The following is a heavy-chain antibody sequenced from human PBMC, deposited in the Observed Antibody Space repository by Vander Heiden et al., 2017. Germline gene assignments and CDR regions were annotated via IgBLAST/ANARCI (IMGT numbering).Heavy chain of an antibody. CDR2: ITYDGSNK. Sequence: QVQLVESGGGVVQPGRSLRLSCAASGFTFRSYGMNWVRQAPGKGLEWVAVITYDGSNKYYADSVKGRFTISRDNSKNTLYLQMNSLRAEDTAVYYCAKDPYSGSYYYYYYGMDVWGQGTTVTVSS. D-gene: IGHD1-26*01. CDR3: AKDPYSGSYYYYYYGMDV. J-gene: IGHJ6*02. V-gene: IGHV3-30*18. CDR1: GFTFRSYG.